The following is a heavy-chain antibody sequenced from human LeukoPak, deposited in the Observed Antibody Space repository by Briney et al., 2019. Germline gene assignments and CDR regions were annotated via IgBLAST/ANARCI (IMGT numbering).Heavy chain of an antibody. D-gene: IGHD5-18*01. V-gene: IGHV4-59*12. J-gene: IGHJ4*02. CDR3: ARVDTAMAYYFDY. Sequence: PSETLSLTCTVSGDSISSYYWSWIRQPPGKGLEWIGYIYHSGSTYYNPSLRSRVTIPVDRSKNQFSLKLSSVTAADTAVYYCARVDTAMAYYFDYWGQGTLVTVSS. CDR1: GDSISSYY. CDR2: IYHSGST.